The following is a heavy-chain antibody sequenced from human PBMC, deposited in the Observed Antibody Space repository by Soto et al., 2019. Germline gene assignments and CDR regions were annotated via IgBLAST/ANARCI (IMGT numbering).Heavy chain of an antibody. CDR2: IWYDGSNK. D-gene: IGHD2-15*01. CDR1: GFTFSSYG. CDR3: ATALCSGGSCYSWYFDL. J-gene: IGHJ2*01. Sequence: QVQLVESGGGVVQPGRSLRLSCAASGFTFSSYGMHWVRQAPGKGLEWVAVIWYDGSNKYYADSVKGRFTISRDNSKNTLYLQMNSLRAEDTAVYYCATALCSGGSCYSWYFDLWGRGTLVTVSS. V-gene: IGHV3-33*01.